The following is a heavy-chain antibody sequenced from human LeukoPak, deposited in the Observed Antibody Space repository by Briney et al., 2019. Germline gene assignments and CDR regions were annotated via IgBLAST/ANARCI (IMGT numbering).Heavy chain of an antibody. CDR2: IFHTGST. V-gene: IGHV4-34*12. D-gene: IGHD3-22*01. Sequence: PSETLSLTCAVYGGSFSGYYWAWIRQPPGKGLEWIGSIFHTGSTYHNPSLKSRVTISVDTSKSQFSLRLSSVTAADTAVYYCARLSSGYYLFYWGQGTLVTVSS. CDR3: ARLSSGYYLFY. J-gene: IGHJ4*02. CDR1: GGSFSGYY.